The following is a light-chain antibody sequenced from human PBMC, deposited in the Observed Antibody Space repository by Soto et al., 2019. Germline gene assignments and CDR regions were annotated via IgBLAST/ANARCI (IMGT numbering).Light chain of an antibody. CDR3: QQYQSYPFT. CDR2: DAS. Sequence: DVQMTQSPSTLSASVGDRVTITCRTSQGISSWLAWYQQKPGKAPKLLIYDASDLQSGVPSRFSGSGSGTDFTLTISSLQPDDFAAYYCQQYQSYPFTCGAGTKVDIK. CDR1: QGISSW. J-gene: IGKJ3*01. V-gene: IGKV1-5*01.